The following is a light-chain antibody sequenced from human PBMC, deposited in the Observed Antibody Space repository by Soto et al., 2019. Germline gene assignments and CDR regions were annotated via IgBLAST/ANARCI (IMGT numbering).Light chain of an antibody. CDR3: QSYDASLSGDVV. J-gene: IGLJ2*01. CDR1: RSNIGAGYD. Sequence: QSVLTQPPSGSGAPGQRVTISCTGSRSNIGAGYDVHWYQQIPGAAPKLLIYGNSNRPSGVPDRFSGSKSGTSASLAITGLQAEDEADYYCQSYDASLSGDVVFGGGTKLTVL. CDR2: GNS. V-gene: IGLV1-40*01.